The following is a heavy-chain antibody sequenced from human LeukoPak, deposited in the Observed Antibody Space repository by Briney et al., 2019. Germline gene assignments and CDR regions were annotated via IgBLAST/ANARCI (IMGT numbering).Heavy chain of an antibody. J-gene: IGHJ6*03. Sequence: GGSLRLSCAASGFTVSSNYMSWVRQAPGKGLEWVSVIYSGGSTYYADSVKGRFTISRDNSKNTLYLQMNSLRAEDTAVYYCAREVSELWSGYYPTYYYYMDVWGKGTTVTVSS. CDR3: AREVSELWSGYYPTYYYYMDV. CDR1: GFTVSSNY. D-gene: IGHD3-3*01. V-gene: IGHV3-66*02. CDR2: IYSGGST.